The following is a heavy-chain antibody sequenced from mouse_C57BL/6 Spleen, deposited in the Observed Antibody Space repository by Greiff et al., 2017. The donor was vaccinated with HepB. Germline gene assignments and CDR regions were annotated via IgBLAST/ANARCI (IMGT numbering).Heavy chain of an antibody. CDR1: GYTFTSYW. D-gene: IGHD2-3*01. CDR2: INPSNGGT. V-gene: IGHV1-53*01. CDR3: ARSGYDGYYWFAY. Sequence: QVQLKQPGTELVKPGASVKLSCKASGYTFTSYWMHWVKQRPGQGLEWIGNINPSNGGTNYNEKFKSKATLTVDKSSSTAYMQLSSLTSEDSAVYYCARSGYDGYYWFAYWGQGTLVTVSA. J-gene: IGHJ3*01.